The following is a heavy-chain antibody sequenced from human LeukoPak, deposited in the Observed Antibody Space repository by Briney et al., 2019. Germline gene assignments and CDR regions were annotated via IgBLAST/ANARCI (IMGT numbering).Heavy chain of an antibody. D-gene: IGHD6-6*01. J-gene: IGHJ5*02. Sequence: GESLKISCKGSGYSFTSYWIGWVRQMPGKGLEWMGIIYPGDSDTRYSPSFQGQVTISAGKSISTAYLQWSSLKASDTAMYYCARGYGIAARPGLPDWFDPWGQGTLVTVSS. V-gene: IGHV5-51*01. CDR2: IYPGDSDT. CDR1: GYSFTSYW. CDR3: ARGYGIAARPGLPDWFDP.